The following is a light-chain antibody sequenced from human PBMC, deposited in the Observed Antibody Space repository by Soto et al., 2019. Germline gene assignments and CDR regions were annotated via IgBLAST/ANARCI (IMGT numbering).Light chain of an antibody. CDR2: EVS. J-gene: IGLJ3*02. CDR1: SSDVGTFNY. Sequence: QSALTQPPSASGSPGQSVTISCTGTSSDVGTFNYVSWYQQHPGKAPKLIIYEVSKRPSGVPDRFSGSKSGNTASLTVSGLQAEDEADYYCNTFAGTNHVMFGGGTQLTVL. V-gene: IGLV2-8*01. CDR3: NTFAGTNHVM.